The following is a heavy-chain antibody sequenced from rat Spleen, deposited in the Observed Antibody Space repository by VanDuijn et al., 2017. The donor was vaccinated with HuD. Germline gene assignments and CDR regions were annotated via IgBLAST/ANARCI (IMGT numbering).Heavy chain of an antibody. V-gene: IGHV5S13*01. Sequence: EVQLVESGGGLVQPGRSLQISCVASGLTFSNYDMAWVRQTPTKGLEWIASITTDGDNTYYRDSVKGRFTISRDDAKNTQYLQMDSLRSEDTATYYCAGQWGLRNWFAYWGLGTLVTVSS. CDR3: AGQWGLRNWFAY. D-gene: IGHD1-11*01. J-gene: IGHJ3*01. CDR2: ITTDGDNT. CDR1: GLTFSNYD.